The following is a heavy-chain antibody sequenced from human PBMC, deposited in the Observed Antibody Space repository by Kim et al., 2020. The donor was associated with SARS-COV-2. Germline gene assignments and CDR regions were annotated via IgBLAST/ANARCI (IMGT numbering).Heavy chain of an antibody. CDR2: ISSSGSTI. CDR3: ARDTYYDILTGLTRGNWFDP. Sequence: GGSLRLSCAASGFTFSSYEMNWVRQAPGKGLEWVSYISSSGSTIYYADSVKGRFTISRDNAKNSLYLQMNSLRAEDTAVYYCARDTYYDILTGLTRGNWFDPWGQGTLVTVSS. J-gene: IGHJ5*02. CDR1: GFTFSSYE. V-gene: IGHV3-48*03. D-gene: IGHD3-9*01.